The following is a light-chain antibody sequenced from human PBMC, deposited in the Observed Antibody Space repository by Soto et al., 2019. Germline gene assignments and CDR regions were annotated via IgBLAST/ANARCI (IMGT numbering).Light chain of an antibody. Sequence: QSAPTHPASVSGSPGQSITISCTGTRSDVDAYNYVSWYQQHPGKAPKVMIYDVSNRPSGVSYRFSGSKSGITASLTISGLQAEYEADYYCCSYTSSSTYVFGTGTKLTVL. CDR3: CSYTSSSTYV. CDR1: RSDVDAYNY. J-gene: IGLJ1*01. V-gene: IGLV2-14*03. CDR2: DVS.